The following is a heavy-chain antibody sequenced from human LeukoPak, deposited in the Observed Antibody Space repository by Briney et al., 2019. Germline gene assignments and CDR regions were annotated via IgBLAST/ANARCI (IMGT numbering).Heavy chain of an antibody. CDR2: ISGSGGST. D-gene: IGHD2-15*01. CDR3: AKVGCSGGSCSDGLDV. Sequence: GGSLRLSCAASGFTFSSYAMSWVRQAPGKGLEWVSAISGSGGSTYHADSVKGRFTISRDNSKNTLYLQMNSLRAEDTAVYYCAKVGCSGGSCSDGLDVWGKGTTVTVSS. V-gene: IGHV3-23*01. CDR1: GFTFSSYA. J-gene: IGHJ6*04.